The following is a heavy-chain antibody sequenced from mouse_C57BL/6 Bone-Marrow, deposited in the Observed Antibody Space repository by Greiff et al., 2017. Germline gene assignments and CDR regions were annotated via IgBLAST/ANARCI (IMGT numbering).Heavy chain of an antibody. D-gene: IGHD1-1*01. J-gene: IGHJ4*01. Sequence: VQLQQSGAELVKPGASVKLSCKASGYTFTSYWMHWVKQRPGRGLEWIGRIDPNSGGTKYNEKFKSKATLTVDKPSSTAYMQLSSLTSEDSAVYYCARGSFITTVYYYAMDYWGQGTSVTVSS. CDR1: GYTFTSYW. V-gene: IGHV1-72*01. CDR3: ARGSFITTVYYYAMDY. CDR2: IDPNSGGT.